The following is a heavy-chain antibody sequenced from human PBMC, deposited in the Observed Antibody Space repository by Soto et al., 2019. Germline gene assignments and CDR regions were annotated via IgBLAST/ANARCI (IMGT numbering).Heavy chain of an antibody. CDR2: ITDTGGTT. Sequence: QTGWSLRLSCASSVFTFISYAMWWVRQAPGKGLEWVSTITDTGGTTYYADSVKGRFTISRDNSKNTLYLQMNSLRAEDTAVYYCVKDFFSSGGWGQGILVTVSS. CDR3: VKDFFSSGG. D-gene: IGHD3-10*01. V-gene: IGHV3-23*01. J-gene: IGHJ4*02. CDR1: VFTFISYA.